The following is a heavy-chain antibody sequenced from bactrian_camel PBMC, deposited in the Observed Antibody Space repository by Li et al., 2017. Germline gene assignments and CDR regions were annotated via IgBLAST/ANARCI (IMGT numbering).Heavy chain of an antibody. CDR1: GFTFSTTD. CDR2: INAGGHTT. Sequence: VQLVESGGGLVQPGGSLKLSCAASGFTFSTTDMNWVRQAPGKGLEWVSTINAGGHTTYHADSLLGRFTISRDNAKNTVALQMNSLKSEDTALYYCAATGDSWGGDFGHWGQGTQVTVS. J-gene: IGHJ6*01. V-gene: IGHV3S40*01. CDR3: AATGDSWGGDFGH. D-gene: IGHD5*01.